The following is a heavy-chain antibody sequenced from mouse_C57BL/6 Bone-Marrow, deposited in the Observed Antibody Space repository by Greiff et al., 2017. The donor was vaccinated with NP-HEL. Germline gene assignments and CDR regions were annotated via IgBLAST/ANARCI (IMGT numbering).Heavy chain of an antibody. CDR2: ISSGGSYT. Sequence: DVMLVESGGDLVKPGGSLKLSCAASGFTFSSYGMSWVRQTPDKRLEWVATISSGGSYTYYPDSVKGRFTISRDNAKNTLYLQMSSLKSEDTAMYDCARRRVTTLDYWGQGTTLTVSS. V-gene: IGHV5-6*02. CDR3: ARRRVTTLDY. D-gene: IGHD2-2*01. J-gene: IGHJ2*01. CDR1: GFTFSSYG.